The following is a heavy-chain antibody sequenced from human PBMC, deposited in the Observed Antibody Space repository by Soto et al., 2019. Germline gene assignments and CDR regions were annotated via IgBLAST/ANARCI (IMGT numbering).Heavy chain of an antibody. D-gene: IGHD3-3*01. CDR1: GGSISSYY. CDR3: ARNESTIFGVDNYGMDV. V-gene: IGHV4-59*01. Sequence: SETLSLTCTVSGGSISSYYWSWIRQPPGKGLEWIGYIYYSGSTNYNPSLKSRVTISVDTSKNQFSLKLSSVTAADTAVYYCARNESTIFGVDNYGMDVRGQGTTVTVSS. CDR2: IYYSGST. J-gene: IGHJ6*02.